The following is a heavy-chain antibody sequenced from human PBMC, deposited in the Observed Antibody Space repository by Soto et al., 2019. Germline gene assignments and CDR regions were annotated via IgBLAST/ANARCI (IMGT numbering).Heavy chain of an antibody. J-gene: IGHJ5*02. V-gene: IGHV4-59*01. CDR3: AKYYYGSGSYYNRFDP. CDR1: GGSISSYY. CDR2: IYYSGST. Sequence: PSETLSLTCTVSGGSISSYYWSWIRQPPGKGLEWIGYIYYSGSTNYNPSLKSRVTTSVDTSKNQFSLKLSSVTAADTAVYYCAKYYYGSGSYYNRFDPWGQGTLVTVSS. D-gene: IGHD3-10*01.